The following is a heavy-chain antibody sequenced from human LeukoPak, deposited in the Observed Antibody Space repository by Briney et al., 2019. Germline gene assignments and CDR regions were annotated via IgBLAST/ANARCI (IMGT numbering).Heavy chain of an antibody. V-gene: IGHV1-3*03. J-gene: IGHJ4*02. CDR3: ARDQYRYSYGHRSHLYY. CDR1: GYTFTSYA. D-gene: IGHD5-18*01. Sequence: ASVKVSCKASGYTFTSYAMHWVRQAPGQRLEWMGWINAGNGNTKYSQEFQGRVTITRDTSASTAYMELSSLRSEDMAVYYCARDQYRYSYGHRSHLYYWGQGTLVTVSS. CDR2: INAGNGNT.